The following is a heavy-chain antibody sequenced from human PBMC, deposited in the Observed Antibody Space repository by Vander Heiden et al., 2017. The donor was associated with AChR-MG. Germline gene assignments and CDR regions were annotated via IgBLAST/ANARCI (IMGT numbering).Heavy chain of an antibody. J-gene: IGHJ5*02. Sequence: QVQLVESGGGVVQPGRSLRPPCAASGSTFSSYAMHWVRQAPGKGLEWVAVISYDGSNKYYADSVKGRFTISRDNSKNTLYLQMNSLRAEDTAVYYCARDEYYYGSRFDPWGQGTLVTVSS. CDR3: ARDEYYYGSRFDP. D-gene: IGHD3-10*01. V-gene: IGHV3-30-3*01. CDR2: ISYDGSNK. CDR1: GSTFSSYA.